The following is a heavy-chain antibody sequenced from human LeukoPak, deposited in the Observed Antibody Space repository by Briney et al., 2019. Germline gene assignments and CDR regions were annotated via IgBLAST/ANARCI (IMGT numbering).Heavy chain of an antibody. J-gene: IGHJ6*02. CDR3: ARDRCSIVVVPAALFPLYYYYGMDV. D-gene: IGHD2-2*01. CDR1: GGSFSGYY. Sequence: SETLSLTCAVYGGSFSGYYWSWIRQPPGKGLEWIGEINHSGSTNYNPSLKSRVTISVDTSKNQFSLKLSSVTAADTAVYYCARDRCSIVVVPAALFPLYYYYGMDVWGQGTTVTVSS. CDR2: INHSGST. V-gene: IGHV4-34*01.